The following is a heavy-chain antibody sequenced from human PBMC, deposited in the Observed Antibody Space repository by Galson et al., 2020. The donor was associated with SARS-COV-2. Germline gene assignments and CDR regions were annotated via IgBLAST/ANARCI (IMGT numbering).Heavy chain of an antibody. D-gene: IGHD3-10*01. Sequence: SQTLSLTCAISGDSVSSNSAGWNWIRQSPSRGLEWLGRTYYRSKWFNDYALSVKSRITINPDTSKNQFSLQLKSVTPEDTAVYYCARRWALIRGVDAFDIWGQGPMVTVSS. CDR3: ARRWALIRGVDAFDI. V-gene: IGHV6-1*01. CDR1: GDSVSSNSAG. CDR2: TYYRSKWFN. J-gene: IGHJ3*02.